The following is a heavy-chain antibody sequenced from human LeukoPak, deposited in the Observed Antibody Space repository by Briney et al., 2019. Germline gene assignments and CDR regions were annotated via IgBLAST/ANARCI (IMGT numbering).Heavy chain of an antibody. CDR3: ARGGVIAAAGTWYYYYGMDV. D-gene: IGHD6-13*01. CDR1: GYTFTSYD. J-gene: IGHJ6*02. V-gene: IGHV1-8*01. Sequence: GASVNVSCKASGYTFTSYDIHWVRQATGQGLEWMGWMNPNSGNTGYAQKFQGRVTMTRNTSISTAYMELSSLRSEDTAVYYCARGGVIAAAGTWYYYYGMDVWGQGTTVTVSS. CDR2: MNPNSGNT.